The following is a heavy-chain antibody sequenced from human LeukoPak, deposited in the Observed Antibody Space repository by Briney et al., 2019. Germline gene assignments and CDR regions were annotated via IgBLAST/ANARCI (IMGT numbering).Heavy chain of an antibody. CDR1: GFTFSSYG. CDR3: ARGGIRYSYGYS. D-gene: IGHD5-18*01. CDR2: ISYDGSNK. V-gene: IGHV3-30*03. Sequence: SGGTLRLSCAASGFTFSSYGMHWVRQAPGKGLEWVAVISYDGSNKYYADSVKGRFTISRDNSRNTLYLQMNSLRADDTAVYYCARGGIRYSYGYSWGQGTLVTVSS. J-gene: IGHJ4*02.